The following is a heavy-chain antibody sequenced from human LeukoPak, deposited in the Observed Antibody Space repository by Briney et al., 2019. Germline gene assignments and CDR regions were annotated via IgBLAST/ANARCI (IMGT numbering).Heavy chain of an antibody. CDR2: IRYDGSNK. D-gene: IGHD3-10*01. Sequence: GGSLRLSCTASGFTFSSYGIHWVRQAPGKGLEWVAFIRYDGSNKYYADSVKGRFTISRDNSKNTLYLQMNSLRAEDTAVYYCAKDGVLLWFGELAYYFDYWGQGTLVTVSS. CDR3: AKDGVLLWFGELAYYFDY. CDR1: GFTFSSYG. V-gene: IGHV3-30*02. J-gene: IGHJ4*02.